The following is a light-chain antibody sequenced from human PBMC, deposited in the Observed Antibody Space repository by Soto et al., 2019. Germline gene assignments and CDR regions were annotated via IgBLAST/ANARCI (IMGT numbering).Light chain of an antibody. CDR3: QQGHNWPLT. V-gene: IGKV3-15*01. J-gene: IGKJ2*01. Sequence: EIVMTQSPATLSLSPGERAALSCRASQSINSELAWYRQKPGQPPRLLIYGASTRATGVPARFTGSESGSDFTLTISGLHSADFAVYYCQQGHNWPLTFGQGTRLEI. CDR1: QSINSE. CDR2: GAS.